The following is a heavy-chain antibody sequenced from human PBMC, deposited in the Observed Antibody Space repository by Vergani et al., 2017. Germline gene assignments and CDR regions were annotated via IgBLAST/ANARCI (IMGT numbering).Heavy chain of an antibody. J-gene: IGHJ4*02. CDR1: GFTFSNAW. Sequence: EVQLVESGGGLVKPGGSLRLSCAASGFTFSNAWMSWVRQAPGKGLEWVGRIKSKTDGGTTDYAAPVKGRFTISRDDSKNTLYLQMNSLKTEHTAVYYCARVGSSSWYLGYWGQGTLGTVSS. V-gene: IGHV3-15*01. CDR2: IKSKTDGGTT. D-gene: IGHD6-13*01. CDR3: ARVGSSSWYLGY.